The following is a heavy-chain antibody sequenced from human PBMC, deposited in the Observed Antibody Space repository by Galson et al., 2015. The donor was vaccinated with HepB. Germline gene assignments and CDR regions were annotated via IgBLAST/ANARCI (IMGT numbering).Heavy chain of an antibody. CDR1: GYTFIEYF. V-gene: IGHV1-2*06. D-gene: IGHD2-15*01. Sequence: SVKVSCKASGYTFIEYFLHWVRQAPGQGLEWMGRINPHTGGAGYAQKFQGRFTMTRDLSTDTVHMELKRLTSDDTAIYYCARAAQYDNPKRGAEFWGQGTLVTVSS. CDR2: INPHTGGA. J-gene: IGHJ4*02. CDR3: ARAAQYDNPKRGAEF.